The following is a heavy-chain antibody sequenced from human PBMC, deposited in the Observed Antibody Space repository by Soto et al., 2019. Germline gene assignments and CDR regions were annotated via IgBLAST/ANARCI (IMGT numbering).Heavy chain of an antibody. CDR3: AKDPPWTVGPLAMDV. V-gene: IGHV3-23*01. CDR2: ITNGGGIV. Sequence: HPGGSLRLSCAASGFTFNNYAMHWVRQAPGKGLEWVSGITNGGGIVFYADSVKSRFTVSRDNSKNTLYLQMNSLRPEDTAVYHCAKDPPWTVGPLAMDVWGQGTTVTVSS. J-gene: IGHJ6*02. D-gene: IGHD2-2*01. CDR1: GFTFNNYA.